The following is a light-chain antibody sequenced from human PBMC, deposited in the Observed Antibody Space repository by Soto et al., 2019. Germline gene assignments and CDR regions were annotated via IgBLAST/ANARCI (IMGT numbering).Light chain of an antibody. V-gene: IGKV1-6*01. CDR1: QGIRND. Sequence: AIQMTQSPSSLSASVGDRVTITCRASQGIRNDLGWYQQKPGKAPKLLIYAASTLQTGVPSRFSGSGAGTDFTLTISSLQPEDFATYYRVQDYDYPLIFGGGTKVEI. CDR2: AAS. CDR3: VQDYDYPLI. J-gene: IGKJ4*01.